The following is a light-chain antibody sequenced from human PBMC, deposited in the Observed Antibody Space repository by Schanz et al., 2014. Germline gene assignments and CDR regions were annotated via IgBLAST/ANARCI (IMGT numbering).Light chain of an antibody. CDR1: RSNIGSNS. CDR3: ATWDDSLRGPV. Sequence: QSVLAQPPSASETPGQRVSISCSGGRSNIGSNSVNWYQQLPGTAPKLVIYSNNRRPSGAPDRFSGSKSGTSASLAISGLRSEDEADYYCATWDDSLRGPVFGGGTKLTVL. J-gene: IGLJ3*02. V-gene: IGLV1-47*02. CDR2: SNN.